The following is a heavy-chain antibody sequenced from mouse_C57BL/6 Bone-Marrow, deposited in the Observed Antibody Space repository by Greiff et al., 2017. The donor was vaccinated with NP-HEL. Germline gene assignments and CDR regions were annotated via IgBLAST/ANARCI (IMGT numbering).Heavy chain of an antibody. J-gene: IGHJ2*01. CDR2: IDPSDSYT. Sequence: QVQLQQPGAELVRPGTSVKLSCKASGYTFTSYWMHWVKQRPGQGLEWIGVIDPSDSYTNYTQKFKGKATLTVDTSSSTAYMQLSSLTSEDSAVYYCAREGIYYDYDEDYWGQGTTLTVSS. CDR1: GYTFTSYW. CDR3: AREGIYYDYDEDY. V-gene: IGHV1-59*01. D-gene: IGHD2-4*01.